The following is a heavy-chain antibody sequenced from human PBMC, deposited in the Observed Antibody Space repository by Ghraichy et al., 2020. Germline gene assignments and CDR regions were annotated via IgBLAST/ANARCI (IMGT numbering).Heavy chain of an antibody. CDR2: VSSSGGSP. CDR1: GFTFSSYA. J-gene: IGHJ4*02. CDR3: AKNKGSGVYAYFDY. V-gene: IGHV3-23*01. D-gene: IGHD2-8*01. Sequence: LSLTCAASGFTFSSYAMSWVRQAPGKGLEWVSGVSSSGGSPYFADSVKGRFTISRDNSKNTLYLQMNSLRAEDTAVYYCAKNKGSGVYAYFDYWGQGTLVTVSS.